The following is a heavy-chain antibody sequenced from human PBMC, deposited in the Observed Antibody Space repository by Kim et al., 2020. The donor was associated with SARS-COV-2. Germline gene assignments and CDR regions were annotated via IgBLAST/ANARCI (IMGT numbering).Heavy chain of an antibody. J-gene: IGHJ4*02. CDR3: ARDLQSKGFDY. CDR2: ST. V-gene: IGHV1-46*01. Sequence: STSYAQKFQGRVTLTRDTSTSTVYMGLSSLRSEDTAVYYCARDLQSKGFDYWGQGTLVTVSS. D-gene: IGHD4-4*01.